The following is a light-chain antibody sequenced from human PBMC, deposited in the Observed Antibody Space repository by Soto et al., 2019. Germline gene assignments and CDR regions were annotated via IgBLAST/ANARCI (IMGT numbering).Light chain of an antibody. CDR1: QAISNY. V-gene: IGKV1-33*01. CDR3: QQYDNLPLT. CDR2: DAS. J-gene: IGKJ4*01. Sequence: DLQMTQSPSSLSASVGVRVTITCQASQAISNYLNWYQQKPGKAPKLLIYDASKLETGVTSRFSGSGSGTDFTFTISSLQHEDIATYYCQQYDNLPLTFGGGTKVEIK.